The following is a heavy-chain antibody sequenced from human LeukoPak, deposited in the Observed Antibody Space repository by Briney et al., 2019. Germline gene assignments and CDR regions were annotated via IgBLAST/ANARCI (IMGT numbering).Heavy chain of an antibody. J-gene: IGHJ4*02. CDR3: ARKGSGIDY. Sequence: PGGSLRLSCAASGFTVENYGMTWVRQAPGKGQEWVSHINWSGGTIDYADSVKGRFTISRDDAKRSLYLQMNSLTAEDTALYYCARKGSGIDYWGQGALVAVSS. D-gene: IGHD2-15*01. CDR2: INWSGGTI. CDR1: GFTVENYG. V-gene: IGHV3-20*04.